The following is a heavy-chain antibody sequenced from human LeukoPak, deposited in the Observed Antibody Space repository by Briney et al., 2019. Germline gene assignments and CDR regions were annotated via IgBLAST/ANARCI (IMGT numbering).Heavy chain of an antibody. CDR3: ARRVIVVGLDY. CDR1: GFTFSSYE. V-gene: IGHV3-48*03. D-gene: IGHD3-22*01. J-gene: IGHJ4*02. CDR2: LSRSGINI. Sequence: PGGSLRLSWAAAGFTFSSYEMNWVRQAPGKGLEWVSYLSRSGINIYYADSVKGRFTISRDNAKNSLYLQMNSLRAEDTAVYYCARRVIVVGLDYWGQGTLVTVSS.